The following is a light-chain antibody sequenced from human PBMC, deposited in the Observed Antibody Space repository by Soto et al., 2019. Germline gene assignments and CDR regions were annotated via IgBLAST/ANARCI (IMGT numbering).Light chain of an antibody. J-gene: IGKJ1*01. V-gene: IGKV3-15*01. CDR3: QQYNNWPTWT. Sequence: EIVMTQSPATLSVSPGERATLSCRASQSVSNNLAWYQHKPGQAPRLLIYGASTRATGIPARFSGSGSGTEFTLTISSLQSEDFAVYYCQQYNNWPTWTFGQGTKVEI. CDR2: GAS. CDR1: QSVSNN.